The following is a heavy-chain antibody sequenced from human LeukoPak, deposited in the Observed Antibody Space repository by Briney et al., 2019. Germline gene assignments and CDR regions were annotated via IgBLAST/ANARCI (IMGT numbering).Heavy chain of an antibody. J-gene: IGHJ1*01. CDR1: GGSFSGYY. V-gene: IGHV4-34*01. Sequence: SETLSLTCAVSGGSFSGYYWRWIRQPPGKGLEWIGEINHSGSTNYNPSLKSRVTISVDTPKNKFSLKLSSVTAADTAVYYCSIATTSSGWTRAEYFQHWGQGTLVTVSS. CDR2: INHSGST. CDR3: SIATTSSGWTRAEYFQH. D-gene: IGHD6-19*01.